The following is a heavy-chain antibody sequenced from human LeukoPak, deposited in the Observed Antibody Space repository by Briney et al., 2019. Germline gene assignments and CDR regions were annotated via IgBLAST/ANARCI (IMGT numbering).Heavy chain of an antibody. Sequence: GESLKISCKGSGYSFTSYWIGWVRQLPGKGLEWMGIIYPGDSDTRYSPSFQGQVTISADKSISTAYLQWSSLKASDTAMYYCARRSLTYYDFWSGYASTRDYYMDVWGKGTTVTVSS. V-gene: IGHV5-51*01. CDR1: GYSFTSYW. CDR3: ARRSLTYYDFWSGYASTRDYYMDV. J-gene: IGHJ6*03. D-gene: IGHD3-3*01. CDR2: IYPGDSDT.